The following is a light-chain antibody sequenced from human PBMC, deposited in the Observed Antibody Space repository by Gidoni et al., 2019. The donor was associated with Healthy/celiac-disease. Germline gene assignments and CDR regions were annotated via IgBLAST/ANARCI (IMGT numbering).Light chain of an antibody. CDR2: DAS. J-gene: IGKJ1*01. Sequence: DIQMTQSPSSLSAPVGDRVTITCRASQSISSYLNWYQQKPGEATKILIYDASSLQRGVPSRLCGSGSGTDLTLPISSLRPADFATSYCQQSYSTHRTFGQGTKVEIK. CDR3: QQSYSTHRT. CDR1: QSISSY. V-gene: IGKV1-39*01.